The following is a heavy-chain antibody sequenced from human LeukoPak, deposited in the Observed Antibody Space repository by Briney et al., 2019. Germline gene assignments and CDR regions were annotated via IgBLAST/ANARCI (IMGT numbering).Heavy chain of an antibody. Sequence: SETLSLTCTVSGGSISSYYWSWIRQPPGKGLEWIGYIYYSGSTNYNPSLKSRVTISVDTSKNQFSLKLSSVTAADTAVYYCARMILRSPYGMDVWGQGTTVTVSS. CDR1: GGSISSYY. V-gene: IGHV4-59*08. CDR2: IYYSGST. J-gene: IGHJ6*02. D-gene: IGHD5-12*01. CDR3: ARMILRSPYGMDV.